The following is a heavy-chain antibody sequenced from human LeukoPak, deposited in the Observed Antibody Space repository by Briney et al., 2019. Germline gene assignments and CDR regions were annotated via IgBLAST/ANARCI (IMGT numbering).Heavy chain of an antibody. D-gene: IGHD6-19*01. V-gene: IGHV4-59*01. Sequence: SETLSLTCTVSGGSISRYYWSWIRQPPGKGLEWIGYIYYSGSTNYNPSLKSRVTISVDTSKNQFSLKLSSVTAADTAVYYCARGLIRSGWYYDAFDIWGQGTMATVSS. J-gene: IGHJ3*02. CDR3: ARGLIRSGWYYDAFDI. CDR2: IYYSGST. CDR1: GGSISRYY.